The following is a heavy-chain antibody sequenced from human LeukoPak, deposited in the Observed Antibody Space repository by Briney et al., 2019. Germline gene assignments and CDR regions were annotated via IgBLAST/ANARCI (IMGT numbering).Heavy chain of an antibody. D-gene: IGHD4-17*01. V-gene: IGHV3-30*18. CDR2: ISYDGSNN. J-gene: IGHJ6*01. CDR1: GFTSSSNG. Sequence: GGSRRPAWAPPGFTSSSNGIHWFGQAPGKGREWVAVISYDGSNNYYADSVKGRFTISRHNSKNTLYLQMNSLRAEDTAVYYCANAVYGDYYGMDVCGKGTTVTVSS. CDR3: ANAVYGDYYGMDV.